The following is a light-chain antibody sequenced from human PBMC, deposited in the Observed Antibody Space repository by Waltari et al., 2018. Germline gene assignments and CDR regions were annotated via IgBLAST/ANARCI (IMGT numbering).Light chain of an antibody. J-gene: IGKJ5*01. CDR1: QSVSNSNY. CDR3: QQYGASPNIA. Sequence: IVLTQSPGTLSLSPGERATLSCSTSQSVSNSNYLAWYQQKPGQAPRLLIYGETNTATGVPGRFTASGSGTDFTLTISRLEPEDFAIYYCQQYGASPNIAFGQGTRLEIK. V-gene: IGKV3-20*01. CDR2: GET.